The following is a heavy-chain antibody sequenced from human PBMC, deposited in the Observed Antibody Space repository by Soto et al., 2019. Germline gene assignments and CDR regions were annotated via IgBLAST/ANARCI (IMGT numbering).Heavy chain of an antibody. Sequence: EVQLVESGGGLIQPGGSLRLSCAASGFTVSSNYMSWVRQAPGKGLEWVSVIYSGGSTYYADSVKGRFTISRDNSKNTLYLQMNSLRAKDTAVYYCARDAVAPYYYYGMDVSGQGTTVTVSS. J-gene: IGHJ6*02. CDR2: IYSGGST. CDR3: ARDAVAPYYYYGMDV. D-gene: IGHD2-15*01. V-gene: IGHV3-53*01. CDR1: GFTVSSNY.